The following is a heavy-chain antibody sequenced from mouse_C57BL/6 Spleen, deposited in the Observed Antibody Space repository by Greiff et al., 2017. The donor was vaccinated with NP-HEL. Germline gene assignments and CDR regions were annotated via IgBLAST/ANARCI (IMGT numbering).Heavy chain of an antibody. V-gene: IGHV1-82*01. D-gene: IGHD4-1*01. CDR3: ARRANWDPYYAMDY. CDR1: GYAFSSSW. Sequence: VQLQESGPELVKPGASVKISCKASGYAFSSSWMNWVKQRPGKGLEWIGRIYPGDGDTNYNGKFKGKATLTADKSSSTAYMQLSSLTSEDSAVYFCARRANWDPYYAMDYWGQGTSVTVSS. J-gene: IGHJ4*01. CDR2: IYPGDGDT.